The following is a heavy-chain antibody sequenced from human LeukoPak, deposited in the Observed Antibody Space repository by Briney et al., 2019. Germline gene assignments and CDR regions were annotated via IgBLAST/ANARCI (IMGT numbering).Heavy chain of an antibody. CDR1: GYSFTSYW. CDR2: MLSDESNK. V-gene: IGHV3-30*02. CDR3: AKDSGYSYGHGLDY. D-gene: IGHD5-18*01. Sequence: GESLKISCKGSGYSFTSYWVGWVRQAPGKGLEWVALMLSDESNKYHADSVKGRFTISRDNSKNALFLQMNSLRDEDTAVYYCAKDSGYSYGHGLDYWGQGTLVTVSS. J-gene: IGHJ4*02.